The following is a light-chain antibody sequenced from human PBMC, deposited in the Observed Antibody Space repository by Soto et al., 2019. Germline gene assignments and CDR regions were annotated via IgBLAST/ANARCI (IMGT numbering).Light chain of an antibody. V-gene: IGKV3-20*01. J-gene: IGKJ1*01. Sequence: EIVLTQSPCTLSWSPGERATLSWRASQSVSSSYLAWYQQKPGQAPRLLIYGASSRATGIPDRFSGSLSGTDFTLTISRLETEDFAVYYCQQYGSSPRTFGQGTKVDIK. CDR3: QQYGSSPRT. CDR2: GAS. CDR1: QSVSSSY.